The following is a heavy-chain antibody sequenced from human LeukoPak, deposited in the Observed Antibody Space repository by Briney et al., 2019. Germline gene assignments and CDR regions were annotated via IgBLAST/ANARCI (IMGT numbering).Heavy chain of an antibody. D-gene: IGHD3-3*01. Sequence: GGSQRLSCAASGFTFSSYGIHWVRQAPGKGLEWVAVISYDGSNKYYADSVKGRFTISRDNAKNTLYLQMNSLRPEDTALYYCAKDKDFWSGYYRGVPYYYGLDVWGQGTTVTVPS. V-gene: IGHV3-30*18. CDR1: GFTFSSYG. J-gene: IGHJ6*02. CDR2: ISYDGSNK. CDR3: AKDKDFWSGYYRGVPYYYGLDV.